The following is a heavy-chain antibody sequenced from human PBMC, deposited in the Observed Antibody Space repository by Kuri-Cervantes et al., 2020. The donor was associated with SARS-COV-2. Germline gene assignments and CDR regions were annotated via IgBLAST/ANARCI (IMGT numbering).Heavy chain of an antibody. D-gene: IGHD1-26*01. V-gene: IGHV1-24*01. CDR1: GYTLTELS. CDR3: ATTFAFLMGATYDY. CDR2: FDPEDGET. Sequence: ASVKVSCKVSGYTLTELSMHWVRQAPGKGLEWMRGFDPEDGETIYAQKFQGRVTMTEDTSTDTAYMELSSLRSEDTAVYYCATTFAFLMGATYDYWGQGTLVTVSS. J-gene: IGHJ4*02.